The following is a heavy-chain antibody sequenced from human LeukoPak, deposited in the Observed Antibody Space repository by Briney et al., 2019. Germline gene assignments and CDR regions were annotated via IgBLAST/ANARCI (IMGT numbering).Heavy chain of an antibody. CDR2: ISTYYGNT. V-gene: IGHV1-18*01. J-gene: IGHJ4*02. CDR1: GYTFTSYG. D-gene: IGHD3-10*01. Sequence: ASVKVSCKASGYTFTSYGFSWVRQATGQGLEWMGWISTYYGNTNYAQKLQDRVTMTTDTSTSTAYMELTSLRSDDTAVYYCARVYSTNYYGSGDRPFLFDYWGQGTVVTVSS. CDR3: ARVYSTNYYGSGDRPFLFDY.